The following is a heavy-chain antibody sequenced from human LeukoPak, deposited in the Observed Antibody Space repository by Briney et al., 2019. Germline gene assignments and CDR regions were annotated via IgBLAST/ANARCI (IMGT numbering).Heavy chain of an antibody. D-gene: IGHD2-2*01. Sequence: GGSLRLSCAASGFTFSSYAMSWVRQAPGKGLEWVSAIGGSGGSTYYADSVKGRFTISRDNSKNTLYLQMNSLRAEDTAVYYCALAVVRYYFDYWGQGTLVTVSS. CDR1: GFTFSSYA. J-gene: IGHJ4*02. CDR3: ALAVVRYYFDY. V-gene: IGHV3-23*01. CDR2: IGGSGGST.